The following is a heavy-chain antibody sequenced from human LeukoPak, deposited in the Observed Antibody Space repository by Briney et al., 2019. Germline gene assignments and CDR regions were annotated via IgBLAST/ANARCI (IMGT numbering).Heavy chain of an antibody. V-gene: IGHV4-34*01. Sequence: PSETLSLTCAVYGGSFSGYYWSWIRQPPGKGLEWIGEINHSGSTNYNPSLKSRVTISVDTSKNQFSLKLSSVIAADTAVYYCARGVSDVVVPAAMRDFDYWGQGTLVTVSS. D-gene: IGHD2-2*01. J-gene: IGHJ4*02. CDR1: GGSFSGYY. CDR3: ARGVSDVVVPAAMRDFDY. CDR2: INHSGST.